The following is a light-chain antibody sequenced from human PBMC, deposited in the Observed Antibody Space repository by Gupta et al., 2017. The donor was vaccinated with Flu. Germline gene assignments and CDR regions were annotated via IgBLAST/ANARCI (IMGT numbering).Light chain of an antibody. J-gene: IGKJ4*01. V-gene: IGKV3-20*01. CDR3: QQYNNSPLT. CDR1: QSLRSKY. Sequence: GTLSLSPGERATLSCRTSQSLRSKYLAWYQQKPGQAPRLLIYAASNRATGIPDKFSGSGSGTDFTLTISRLEPEDSAVYYCQQYNNSPLTFGGGTKVEI. CDR2: AAS.